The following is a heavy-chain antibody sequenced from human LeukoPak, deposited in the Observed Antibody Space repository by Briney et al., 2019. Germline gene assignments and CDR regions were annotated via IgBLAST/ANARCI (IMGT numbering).Heavy chain of an antibody. Sequence: GGSLRLSCAASGFTFSSYWMHWVRQAPGKGLVWVSRISTDGTYTEYADSVKGRFTISRGNAKDTLYLQVNSLRAEDTAVYYCAITVDCRATTDCYSYFHHWGQGTLVTVSS. CDR1: GFTFSSYW. J-gene: IGHJ1*01. CDR3: AITVDCRATTDCYSYFHH. V-gene: IGHV3-74*03. CDR2: ISTDGTYT. D-gene: IGHD2-21*02.